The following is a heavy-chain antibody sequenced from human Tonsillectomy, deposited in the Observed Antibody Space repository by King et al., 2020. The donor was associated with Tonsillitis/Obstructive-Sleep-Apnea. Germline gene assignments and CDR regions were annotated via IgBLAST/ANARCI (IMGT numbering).Heavy chain of an antibody. Sequence: VQLVESGGGVVQPGGSLRLSCAASGFTFDDYAMHWVRQAPGKGLEWVSLISGDGGSTYYADSVKGRFTISRDNSKNSLYLQMNSLRTEDTALYYCAKDLWAYYYGSGSYSPFDYWGQGTLVTVSS. CDR3: AKDLWAYYYGSGSYSPFDY. D-gene: IGHD3-10*01. V-gene: IGHV3-43*02. CDR1: GFTFDDYA. J-gene: IGHJ4*02. CDR2: ISGDGGST.